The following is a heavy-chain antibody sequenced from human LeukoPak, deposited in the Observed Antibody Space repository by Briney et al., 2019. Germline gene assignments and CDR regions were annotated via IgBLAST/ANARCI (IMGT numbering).Heavy chain of an antibody. D-gene: IGHD2-21*01. CDR2: IYSGGST. J-gene: IGHJ4*02. CDR3: AREIESSFDY. Sequence: GGSLRLSCAASGFTVSSNYMTWVRQAPGTGLEWVSVIYSGGSTFYADSVKGRFTISRDISKNTVYLQMNSLRAEDTAVYYCAREIESSFDYWGQGTLVTVSS. CDR1: GFTVSSNY. V-gene: IGHV3-53*05.